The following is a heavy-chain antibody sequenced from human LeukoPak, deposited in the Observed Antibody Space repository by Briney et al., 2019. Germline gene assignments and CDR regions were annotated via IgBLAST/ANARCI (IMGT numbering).Heavy chain of an antibody. V-gene: IGHV4-59*01. J-gene: IGHJ4*02. CDR2: SGNT. CDR3: ARESSGWYYFDY. CDR1: GGSISSYY. Sequence: PSETLSLTCTVSGGSISSYYWSWIRQPPGKGLEWIGYSGNTNHNPSLKSRVTISVDTSKNQFSLKLSSVTAADTAVYYCARESSGWYYFDYWGQGTLVSVSS. D-gene: IGHD6-19*01.